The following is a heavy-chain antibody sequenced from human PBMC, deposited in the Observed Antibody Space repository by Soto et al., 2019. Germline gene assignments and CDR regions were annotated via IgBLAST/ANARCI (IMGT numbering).Heavy chain of an antibody. CDR1: GGSISSYY. V-gene: IGHV4-59*08. CDR3: ARQVGSCGPSGCDDYYYYGMDV. J-gene: IGHJ6*02. Sequence: SETLSLTCTVSGGSISSYYWSWIRQPPGKGLEWIGYIYYSGSTNYNPSLKSRATISVDTSKNQFSLKLSSVTAADTAVYYCARQVGSCGPSGCDDYYYYGMDVWGQGTTVTVSS. CDR2: IYYSGST. D-gene: IGHD2-21*01.